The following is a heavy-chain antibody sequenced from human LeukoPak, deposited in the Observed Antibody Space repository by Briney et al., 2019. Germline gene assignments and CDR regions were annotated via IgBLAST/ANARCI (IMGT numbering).Heavy chain of an antibody. D-gene: IGHD2-8*01. V-gene: IGHV5-51*01. Sequence: HGESLKISCKGSGYSFTNYWIGWVRQMPGKGLEWMGIIYPGDSDTRYSPSFQGQVTISADKSISTAYLQWSSLKASDTAMYYCARLRREPYCTNGVCYEYYFDYWGQGTLVTVSS. CDR1: GYSFTNYW. CDR2: IYPGDSDT. J-gene: IGHJ4*02. CDR3: ARLRREPYCTNGVCYEYYFDY.